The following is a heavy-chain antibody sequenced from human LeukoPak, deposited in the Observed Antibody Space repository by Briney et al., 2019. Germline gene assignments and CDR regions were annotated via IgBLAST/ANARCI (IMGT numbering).Heavy chain of an antibody. CDR2: IYYSGST. V-gene: IGHV4-59*01. D-gene: IGHD5-18*01. Sequence: KPSETLSLTCTVSGGSISRYYWSWIRQPPGKGLEWIGYIYYSGSTNYNPSLKSRVTISVDTSKNQFSLKLSTVTAADTAVYYCARQYSYGSNWFDPWGQGTLVTVSS. CDR1: GGSISRYY. CDR3: ARQYSYGSNWFDP. J-gene: IGHJ5*02.